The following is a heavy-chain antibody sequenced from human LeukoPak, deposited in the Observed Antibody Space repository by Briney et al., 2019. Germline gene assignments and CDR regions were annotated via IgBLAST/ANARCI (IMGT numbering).Heavy chain of an antibody. CDR1: GGSISSYY. Sequence: PSETLSLTCTVPGGSISSYYWSWIRQPPGKGLEWIGYIYYSGSTNYNPSLKSRVTISVDTSKNQFSLKLSSVTAADTAVYYCAGLLGYGDYGDAFDIWGQGTMVTVSS. J-gene: IGHJ3*02. CDR3: AGLLGYGDYGDAFDI. D-gene: IGHD4-17*01. V-gene: IGHV4-59*08. CDR2: IYYSGST.